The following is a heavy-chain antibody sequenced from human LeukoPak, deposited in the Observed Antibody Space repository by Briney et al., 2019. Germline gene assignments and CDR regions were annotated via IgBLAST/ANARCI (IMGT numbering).Heavy chain of an antibody. CDR1: GFTFSSYA. CDR3: AKDPSLSYDSSGYYYHY. CDR2: ISGSGGNT. D-gene: IGHD3-22*01. V-gene: IGHV3-23*01. Sequence: GGSLRLSCAASGFTFSSYAMSWVRQAPGKGLEWVSAISGSGGNTYYADSVKGRFTISRDNSKNTLYLQMNSLRAEDTAVYYCAKDPSLSYDSSGYYYHYWGQGTLVTVSS. J-gene: IGHJ4*02.